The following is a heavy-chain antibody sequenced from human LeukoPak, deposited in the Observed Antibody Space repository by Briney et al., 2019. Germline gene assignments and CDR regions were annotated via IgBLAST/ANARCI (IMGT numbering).Heavy chain of an antibody. V-gene: IGHV4-34*01. D-gene: IGHD2-2*01. J-gene: IGHJ4*02. CDR3: ARHYIQPPHYFDY. Sequence: SETLSLTCAVYGGSFSGYYWSWIRQPPGKGLEWIGEINHSGSPNYNPSLKSRVTISVDTSKNQLSLKLSSVTAADTAVYYCARHYIQPPHYFDYWGQGTLLTVSS. CDR2: INHSGSP. CDR1: GGSFSGYY.